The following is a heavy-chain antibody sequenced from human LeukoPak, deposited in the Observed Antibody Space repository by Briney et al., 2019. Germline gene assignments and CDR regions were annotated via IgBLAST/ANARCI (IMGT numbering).Heavy chain of an antibody. V-gene: IGHV3-23*01. J-gene: IGHJ3*02. CDR3: AKAVVGAFDI. Sequence: GGSLRLSCTACGFTFSSYAMSLVRQAPGKGLEWVSAISGSGGSTYYADSVKGRFTISRDNSKNTLYLQMNSLRAEDTAVYYCAKAVVGAFDIWGQGTMVTVSS. D-gene: IGHD2-15*01. CDR1: GFTFSSYA. CDR2: ISGSGGST.